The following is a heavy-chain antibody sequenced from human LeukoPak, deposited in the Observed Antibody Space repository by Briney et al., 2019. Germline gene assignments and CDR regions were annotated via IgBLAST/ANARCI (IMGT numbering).Heavy chain of an antibody. V-gene: IGHV4-39*07. J-gene: IGHJ6*02. D-gene: IGHD6-13*01. CDR1: GGSISSGTYY. Sequence: SETLSLTCTVSGGSISSGTYYWGWIRQSPGKGLEGIGSIYYSGSTYYNPSLKSRVTISVDTSKNEFSLKLTSVTAADTAAYYRGSEKQLGVSHSYSVMDAGGQGTRSPSP. CDR3: GSEKQLGVSHSYSVMDA. CDR2: IYYSGST.